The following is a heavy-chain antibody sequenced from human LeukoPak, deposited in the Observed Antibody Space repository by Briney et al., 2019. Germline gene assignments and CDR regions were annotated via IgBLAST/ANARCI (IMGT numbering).Heavy chain of an antibody. J-gene: IGHJ4*02. D-gene: IGHD2-21*02. CDR3: ARGSIVVVTAIPVYFDY. Sequence: SVKVSCKASGGTFSSYAISWVRQAPGQGLEWMGGIIPIFGTANYAQKFQGRVTITTDESTSTAYLELSSLRSEDTAVYYCARGSIVVVTAIPVYFDYWGQGTLVTVSS. CDR1: GGTFSSYA. V-gene: IGHV1-69*05. CDR2: IIPIFGTA.